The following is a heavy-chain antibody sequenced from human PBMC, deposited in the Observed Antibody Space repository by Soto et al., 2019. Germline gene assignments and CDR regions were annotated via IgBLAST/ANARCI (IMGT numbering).Heavy chain of an antibody. V-gene: IGHV3-33*01. CDR2: IWYDGSNK. CDR3: ARGWDYDFWSGSFDY. Sequence: GGSLRLSCAASGFTFSSYGMHWVRQAPGKGLEWVAVIWYDGSNKYYADSVKGRFTISRDNSKNTLYLQMNSLRAEDTAVYYCARGWDYDFWSGSFDYWGQGTLVTVSS. J-gene: IGHJ4*02. CDR1: GFTFSSYG. D-gene: IGHD3-3*01.